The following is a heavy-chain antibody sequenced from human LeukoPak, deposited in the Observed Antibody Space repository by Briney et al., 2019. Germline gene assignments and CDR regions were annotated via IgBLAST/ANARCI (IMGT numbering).Heavy chain of an antibody. Sequence: GGSLKLSCPASGFTFSGSAMHWVRQASGKGLEWVGRIRSKANSYATAYAASVKGRFTISRDDSKNTAYLQMNSLKTEDTAVYYCTQALGYCSGGSCYSGYYYYYMDVWGKGTTVTVSS. CDR2: IRSKANSYAT. CDR1: GFTFSGSA. V-gene: IGHV3-73*01. D-gene: IGHD2-15*01. CDR3: TQALGYCSGGSCYSGYYYYYMDV. J-gene: IGHJ6*03.